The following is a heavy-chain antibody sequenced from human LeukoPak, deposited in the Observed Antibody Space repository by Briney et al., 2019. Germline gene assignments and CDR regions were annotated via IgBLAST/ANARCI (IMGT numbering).Heavy chain of an antibody. CDR1: GYSISSGYY. CDR2: IYHSGST. V-gene: IGHV4-38-2*01. CDR3: ARVLYSSGWYLDY. Sequence: PSETLSLTCAVSGYSISSGYYWGWIRQPPGKGLEWIGSIYHSGSTYYNPSLKSRVTISVDTSKNQFSLKLSSVTAADTAVYYCARVLYSSGWYLDYWGQGTLVTVSS. J-gene: IGHJ4*02. D-gene: IGHD6-19*01.